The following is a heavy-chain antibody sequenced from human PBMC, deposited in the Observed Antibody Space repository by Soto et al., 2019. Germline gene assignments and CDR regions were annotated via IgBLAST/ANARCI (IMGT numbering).Heavy chain of an antibody. CDR1: GYTFTSYG. J-gene: IGHJ5*02. CDR3: VRRHVSATGIDWFDP. V-gene: IGHV1-3*01. D-gene: IGHD6-13*01. Sequence: ASVKVSCKASGYTFTSYGIHWVRQAPGQRLEWMGWINAANGDTKYSPKFQGRVTITRDTSASTAYMELSSLRSEDTAVYYCVRRHVSATGIDWFDPWGQGTLVTVT. CDR2: INAANGDT.